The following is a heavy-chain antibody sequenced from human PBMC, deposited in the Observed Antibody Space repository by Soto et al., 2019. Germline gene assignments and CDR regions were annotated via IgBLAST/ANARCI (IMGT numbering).Heavy chain of an antibody. CDR3: ARDYCSGGSCYQSNWFDP. J-gene: IGHJ5*02. CDR1: GGSIISSSYY. Sequence: SETLSLTCTVSGGSIISSSYYWGWIRQPPGKGLEWIGSIYYSGSTYYNPSLKSRVTISVDTSKNQFSLKLSSVTAADTAVYYCARDYCSGGSCYQSNWFDPWGQGTLVTVSS. CDR2: IYYSGST. D-gene: IGHD2-15*01. V-gene: IGHV4-39*01.